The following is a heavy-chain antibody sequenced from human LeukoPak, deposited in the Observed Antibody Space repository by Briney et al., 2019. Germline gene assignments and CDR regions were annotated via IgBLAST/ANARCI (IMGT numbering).Heavy chain of an antibody. Sequence: SVKVSCKASGGTFSSYAISCVRQAPGQGLEWMGRIIPILGIANYAQKFQGRVTITADKSTSTAYMELSSLRSEETAAYYCARGASGGGTGASDAFDICGEGTKVTVSS. CDR3: ARGASGGGTGASDAFDI. J-gene: IGHJ3*02. CDR1: GGTFSSYA. CDR2: IIPILGIA. D-gene: IGHD3-16*01. V-gene: IGHV1-69*04.